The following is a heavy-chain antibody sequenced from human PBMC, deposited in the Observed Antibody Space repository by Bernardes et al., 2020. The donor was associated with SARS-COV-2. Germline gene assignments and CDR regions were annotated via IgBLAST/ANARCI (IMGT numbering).Heavy chain of an antibody. Sequence: GWSLRLSCAASGFTLTNYAMSWVRQAPGKGLQWLSTVSGSDGRTYNADSVKGRFTISRDSSKNTVILQMDSLRGEDTAIYYCAKDMGIAPAGYFQHWGQGTQVTVSS. J-gene: IGHJ1*01. CDR2: VSGSDGRT. V-gene: IGHV3-23*01. D-gene: IGHD6-13*01. CDR3: AKDMGIAPAGYFQH. CDR1: GFTLTNYA.